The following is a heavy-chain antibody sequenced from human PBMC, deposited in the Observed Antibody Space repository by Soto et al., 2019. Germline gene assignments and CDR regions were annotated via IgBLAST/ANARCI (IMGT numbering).Heavy chain of an antibody. CDR3: ATDSGYSSASAYYFDF. CDR2: TSSRASTI. Sequence: GGSLRLSCAASGFTFSDYYMSWIRQAPGKGLEWVSFTSSRASTIYYADSVKGRFTISRDNAKNSLYLQMNSLRADDTAVYYCATDSGYSSASAYYFDFWGQGALVTVSS. V-gene: IGHV3-11*01. J-gene: IGHJ4*02. CDR1: GFTFSDYY. D-gene: IGHD5-12*01.